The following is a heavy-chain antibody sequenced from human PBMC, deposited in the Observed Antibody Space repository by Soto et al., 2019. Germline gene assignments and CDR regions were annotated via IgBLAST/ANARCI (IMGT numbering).Heavy chain of an antibody. D-gene: IGHD3-9*01. CDR1: GFTFSSYS. V-gene: IGHV3-48*01. Sequence: EVQLVESGGGLVQPGGSLRLSCAASGFTFSSYSMNWVRQAPGKGLEWVSYISSSSSTIYYADSVKGRFTISRDNAKNSLYLQMNSLRAEDTAVYYCATHYDILTGYLVDIWCQGTMVTVSS. CDR3: ATHYDILTGYLVDI. J-gene: IGHJ3*02. CDR2: ISSSSSTI.